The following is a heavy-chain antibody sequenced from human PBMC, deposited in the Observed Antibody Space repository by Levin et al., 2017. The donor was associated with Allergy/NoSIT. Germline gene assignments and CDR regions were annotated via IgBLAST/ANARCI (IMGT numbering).Heavy chain of an antibody. CDR2: IRSKAYGGTT. CDR3: SSSSWLYYYYGMDV. J-gene: IGHJ6*02. Sequence: GGSLRLSCTASGFTFGDYAMSWFRQAPGKGLEWVGFIRSKAYGGTTEYAASVKGRFTISRDDSKSIAYLQMNSLKTEDTAVYYCSSSSWLYYYYGMDVWGQGTTVTVSS. D-gene: IGHD6-13*01. CDR1: GFTFGDYA. V-gene: IGHV3-49*03.